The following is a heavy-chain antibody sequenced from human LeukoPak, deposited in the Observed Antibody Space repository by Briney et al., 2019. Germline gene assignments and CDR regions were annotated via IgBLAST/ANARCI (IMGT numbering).Heavy chain of an antibody. J-gene: IGHJ4*02. D-gene: IGHD3-16*01. CDR2: TYYRSKWYN. CDR3: TREAVWGTSDY. CDR1: GDGVSSNSAA. Sequence: SQTLSLTCAISGDGVSSNSAAWKWIRQSPSRGFEWLGRTYYRSKWYNDYAVSVKSRITINPDTSRNQFSLQLNSVTPEDTAIYYCTREAVWGTSDYWAQGTLVTVSS. V-gene: IGHV6-1*01.